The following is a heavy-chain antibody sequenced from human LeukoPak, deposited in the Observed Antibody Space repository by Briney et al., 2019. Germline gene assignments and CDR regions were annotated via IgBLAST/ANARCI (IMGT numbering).Heavy chain of an antibody. V-gene: IGHV1-2*02. J-gene: IGHJ5*02. CDR1: GYTFTGYY. CDR3: ARDGNDYGDYEDWIDP. D-gene: IGHD4-17*01. Sequence: ASVKVSCKASGYTFTGYYMHWVRQAPGQGLEWMGWINPKSGGTKYAQRFQGRVTMTRDTSISTAYMELRRLRSDDTAVYYCARDGNDYGDYEDWIDPWGQGTLVTASS. CDR2: INPKSGGT.